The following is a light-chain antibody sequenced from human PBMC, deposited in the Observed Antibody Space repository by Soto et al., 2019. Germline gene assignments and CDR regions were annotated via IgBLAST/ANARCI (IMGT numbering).Light chain of an antibody. CDR3: QQYGGSPRT. Sequence: EIVLTQSPATLSLSPGERATLSCGASQSISNSLAWFQQKPGLAPRLLIFDASNRATGIPDRFSGSGSGTDFTLTISRLEPEDFAVYYCQQYGGSPRTFGQGTKVVIK. V-gene: IGKV3D-20*01. CDR2: DAS. CDR1: QSISNS. J-gene: IGKJ1*01.